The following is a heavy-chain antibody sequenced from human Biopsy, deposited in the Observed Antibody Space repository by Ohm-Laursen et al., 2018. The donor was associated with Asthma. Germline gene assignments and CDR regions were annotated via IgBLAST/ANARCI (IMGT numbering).Heavy chain of an antibody. CDR3: ARHWSGNGWHDLYTWFDP. D-gene: IGHD1-1*01. J-gene: IGHJ5*02. Sequence: SGTLSLTCTVSGDSLRSTNYWAWVRQPPGNRLEWIGSVYHSGETFYSSSLRSRLTMSVDTSRNQFSLRLTSVTAADTGVYFCARHWSGNGWHDLYTWFDPWGLGTLVTVSS. CDR2: VYHSGET. CDR1: GDSLRSTNY. V-gene: IGHV4-39*01.